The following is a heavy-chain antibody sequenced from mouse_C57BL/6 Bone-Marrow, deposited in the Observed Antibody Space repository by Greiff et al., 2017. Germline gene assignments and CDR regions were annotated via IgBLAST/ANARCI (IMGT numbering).Heavy chain of an antibody. V-gene: IGHV1-53*01. J-gene: IGHJ4*01. CDR1: GYTFTSYW. D-gene: IGHD3-1*01. CDR2: INPSNGGT. CDR3: ARSGRSYYAMDY. Sequence: QVHVKQPGTELVKPGASVKLSCKASGYTFTSYWMHWVKQRPGKGLEWIGNINPSNGGTNYNEKFKSKATLTVDKSSSTAYMQLSSLTSEDSAVYYCARSGRSYYAMDYWGQGTSVTVSS.